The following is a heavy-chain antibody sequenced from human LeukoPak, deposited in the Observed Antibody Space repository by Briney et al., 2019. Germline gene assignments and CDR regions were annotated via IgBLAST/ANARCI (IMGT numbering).Heavy chain of an antibody. D-gene: IGHD2-2*01. CDR1: GVTLSRNY. CDR2: ISNSSSYI. J-gene: IGHJ4*02. CDR3: AREPWSIAYCSSTNCGLNS. Sequence: PGGSLTLPCAASGVTLSRNYMSWLRQAPGKGLEWVAYISNSSSYIYYADSVKGRFTISRDNAKNSLYLQMNSLRAEDTAVYYCAREPWSIAYCSSTNCGLNSWGQGTLVTVSS. V-gene: IGHV3-21*01.